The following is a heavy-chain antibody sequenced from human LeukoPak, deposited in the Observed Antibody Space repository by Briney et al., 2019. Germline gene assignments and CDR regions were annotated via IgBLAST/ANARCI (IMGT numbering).Heavy chain of an antibody. CDR3: ARDAPFFNSWDVFYYYYMDV. D-gene: IGHD6-13*01. CDR1: GGSISSYY. CDR2: IYTSGST. J-gene: IGHJ6*03. V-gene: IGHV4-4*07. Sequence: PSETLSLTCTVSGGSISSYYWSWIRQPAGKGLEWIGRIYTSGSTNYNPSLKSRVTMSVDTSKNQFSLKLSSVTAADTAVYYCARDAPFFNSWDVFYYYYMDVWGKGTTVTVSS.